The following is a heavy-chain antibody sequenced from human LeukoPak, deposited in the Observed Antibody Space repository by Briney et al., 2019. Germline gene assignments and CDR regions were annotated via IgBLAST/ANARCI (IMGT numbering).Heavy chain of an antibody. CDR2: ISAYNANT. V-gene: IGHV1-18*01. CDR3: ARSARKYCSSTSCYGHWFDP. J-gene: IGHJ5*02. Sequence: GASVKVSWKASGYTFTSYGISWVRQAPGQGLEWMGWISAYNANTNYAQKLQGRVTMTTDTSTSTAYMELRSLRSDDTAVYYCARSARKYCSSTSCYGHWFDPWGQGTLVTVSS. CDR1: GYTFTSYG. D-gene: IGHD2-2*01.